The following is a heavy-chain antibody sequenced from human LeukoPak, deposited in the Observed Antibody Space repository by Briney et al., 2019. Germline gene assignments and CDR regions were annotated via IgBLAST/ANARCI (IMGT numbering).Heavy chain of an antibody. Sequence: KPSETLSLTCTVSGGSISSYYWSWIRQPAGKGLEWIGRIYTSGSTNYNPSLKSRVTMSVDTSKNQFPLKLSSVTAADTAVYYCARDLVFGVVSYFDYWGQGTLVTVSS. CDR3: ARDLVFGVVSYFDY. CDR1: GGSISSYY. J-gene: IGHJ4*02. D-gene: IGHD3-3*01. CDR2: IYTSGST. V-gene: IGHV4-4*07.